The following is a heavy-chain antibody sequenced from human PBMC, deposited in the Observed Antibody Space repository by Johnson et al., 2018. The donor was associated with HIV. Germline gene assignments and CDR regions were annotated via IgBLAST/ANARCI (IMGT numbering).Heavy chain of an antibody. CDR1: GFTFSSYA. J-gene: IGHJ3*02. Sequence: QMQLVESGGGVVQPGRSLRLSCAASGFTFSSYAMHWVRQAPGKGLEWVAVISYDGSNKYYADSVKGRFTISRDNSKNTLYLQMNSLRAEDTAVYYCAREGSSGRYGGGDSLSAFDIWGQGTMVTVSS. CDR3: AREGSSGRYGGGDSLSAFDI. D-gene: IGHD6-19*01. V-gene: IGHV3-30-3*01. CDR2: ISYDGSNK.